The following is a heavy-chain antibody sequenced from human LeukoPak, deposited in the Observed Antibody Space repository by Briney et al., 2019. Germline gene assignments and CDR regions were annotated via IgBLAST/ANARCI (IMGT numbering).Heavy chain of an antibody. CDR2: INHSGST. J-gene: IGHJ3*02. CDR1: GGSFSGYY. Sequence: PSETLSLTCAVYGGSFSGYYWSWIRQPPGKGLEWIGEINHSGSTNYNPSLKSRVTISVDTSKNQFSLKLSSVTAADTAVYYCARDYHSGSYVPLNAFDIWGQGTMVTVSS. D-gene: IGHD1-26*01. V-gene: IGHV4-34*01. CDR3: ARDYHSGSYVPLNAFDI.